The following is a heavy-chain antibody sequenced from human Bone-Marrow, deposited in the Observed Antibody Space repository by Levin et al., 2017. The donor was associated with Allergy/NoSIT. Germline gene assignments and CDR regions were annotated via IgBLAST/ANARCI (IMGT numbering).Heavy chain of an antibody. J-gene: IGHJ4*02. CDR3: ARVGRGGSDFDY. CDR1: GYTFTRSA. V-gene: IGHV7-4-1*02. D-gene: IGHD2-15*01. CDR2: IATSTGKP. Sequence: GESLKISCKTSGYTFTRSAINWVRQAPGQGLEWLGWIATSTGKPTYAQGQVQGLKGRIVFSSDTSATTAYLQITSLKPEDSALYFCARVGRGGSDFDYWGQGTQVVVSS.